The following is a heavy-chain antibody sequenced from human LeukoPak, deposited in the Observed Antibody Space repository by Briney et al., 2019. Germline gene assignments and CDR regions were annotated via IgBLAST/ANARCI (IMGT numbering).Heavy chain of an antibody. J-gene: IGHJ4*02. CDR1: GFSFRSYA. Sequence: PGGSLRLSCATSGFSFRSYAMSWVRQGPGKGLEWVSAISTSGDSTYYADSVKGRFTISRDNSKNTLYLQMNSLRAEDTAVYYCARPATYSSGWYGLGATDYWGQGTLATVSS. CDR2: ISTSGDST. D-gene: IGHD6-19*01. CDR3: ARPATYSSGWYGLGATDY. V-gene: IGHV3-23*01.